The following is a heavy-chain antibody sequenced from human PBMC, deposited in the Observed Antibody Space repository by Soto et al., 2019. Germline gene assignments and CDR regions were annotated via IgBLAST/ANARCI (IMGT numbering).Heavy chain of an antibody. Sequence: EVQLVESGGGLVQPGGSLRLSCAASGFTFSNYGMNWVRQAPGNGLEWVSHITSSSATIYYADSVKGRFTISRDNAKSSLYLQMNSLRAEDTAVYYCVSTLLKELRNFWGQGTLVTVSS. CDR2: ITSSSATI. CDR1: GFTFSNYG. CDR3: VSTLLKELRNF. V-gene: IGHV3-48*01. J-gene: IGHJ4*02. D-gene: IGHD1-7*01.